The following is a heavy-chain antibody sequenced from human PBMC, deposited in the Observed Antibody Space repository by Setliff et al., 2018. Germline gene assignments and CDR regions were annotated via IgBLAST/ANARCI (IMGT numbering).Heavy chain of an antibody. J-gene: IGHJ4*02. D-gene: IGHD3-22*01. Sequence: SDTVYLTCTVSGGTISSSSYYWGWIRQLPGKGLEWIGSIYYSGSTYYNPSLKRRVTISVDTSKNQCSLKLSPVTAADTAVYYCARPLHYYDSSDYQLDYWGQGTLVTVSS. CDR1: GGTISSSSYY. CDR3: ARPLHYYDSSDYQLDY. V-gene: IGHV4-39*01. CDR2: IYYSGST.